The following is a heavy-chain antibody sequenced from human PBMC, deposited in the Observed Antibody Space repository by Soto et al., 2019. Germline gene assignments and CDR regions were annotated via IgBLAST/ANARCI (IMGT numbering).Heavy chain of an antibody. CDR1: GGSISSGRFY. Sequence: QVQLQESGPGLVKPSQTLTLTCTVSGGSISSGRFYWSWIRQHPGKGLEWIGHISDSGSSYYNPSLESRVTIYVDTSKNQFSLKLSAVTAADTAVYFCARTTFYDVFTAYYSLFDYWGQGTMVTVSS. D-gene: IGHD3-9*01. CDR3: ARTTFYDVFTAYYSLFDY. CDR2: ISDSGSS. J-gene: IGHJ4*02. V-gene: IGHV4-31*03.